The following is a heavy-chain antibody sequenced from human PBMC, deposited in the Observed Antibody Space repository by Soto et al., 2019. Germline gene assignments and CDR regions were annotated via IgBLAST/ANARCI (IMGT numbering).Heavy chain of an antibody. D-gene: IGHD6-13*01. CDR3: AREIAAAGHCFDY. V-gene: IGHV3-21*01. CDR2: ISSSSSYI. J-gene: IGHJ4*02. Sequence: EVQLVESGGGLVKPGGSLRLSCAASGFTFSSYSMNWVRQAPGKGLEWVSSISSSSSYIYYADSVKGRFTISRDNAKNSLYLQMNSLRAEDTAVYYCAREIAAAGHCFDYWGQGTLVTVSS. CDR1: GFTFSSYS.